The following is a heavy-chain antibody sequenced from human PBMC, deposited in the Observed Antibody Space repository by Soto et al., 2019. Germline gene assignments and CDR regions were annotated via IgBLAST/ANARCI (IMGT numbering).Heavy chain of an antibody. CDR3: AIDDYGGNTHFLDY. Sequence: QVQLVESGGGVVQPGRSLRLSCEGSGFTFRTYGIHWVRQAPGKGLEWVAVTATDGSDQRYADSVKGRFTISRDNSKNTLYLQMNSLRIEDTAVYYCAIDDYGGNTHFLDYWGQGALVTVSS. D-gene: IGHD4-17*01. V-gene: IGHV3-30*03. J-gene: IGHJ4*02. CDR2: TATDGSDQ. CDR1: GFTFRTYG.